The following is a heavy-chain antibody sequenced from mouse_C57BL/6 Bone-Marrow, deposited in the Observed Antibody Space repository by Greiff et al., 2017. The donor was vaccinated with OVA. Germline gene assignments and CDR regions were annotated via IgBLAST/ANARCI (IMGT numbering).Heavy chain of an antibody. CDR2: INPYNGGT. V-gene: IGHV1-19*01. J-gene: IGHJ1*03. CDR3: AREYYGSSYLYWYFDV. D-gene: IGHD1-1*01. CDR1: GYTFTDYY. Sequence: EVQLQQSGPVLVKPGASVKLSCTASGYTFTDYYMNWVQQSHGKSLEWIGVINPYNGGTSYNQKFKGKATLTVDKSSSTAYMELNSLTSEDSAVYDYAREYYGSSYLYWYFDVWDTGTTITVSS.